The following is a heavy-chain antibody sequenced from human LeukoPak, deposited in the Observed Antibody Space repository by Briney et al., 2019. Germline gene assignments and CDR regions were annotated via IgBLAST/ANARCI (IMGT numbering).Heavy chain of an antibody. CDR3: ARRHTYYYGSGSYEGYFDY. CDR1: GGSISSYY. Sequence: SETLSLTCIVSGGSISSYYWSWIRQPPGKGLEWIGYIYTSGSTNYNPSLKSRVTISVDTSKNQFSLKLSSVTAADTAVYYCARRHTYYYGSGSYEGYFDYWGQGTLVTVSS. D-gene: IGHD3-10*01. CDR2: IYTSGST. V-gene: IGHV4-4*09. J-gene: IGHJ4*02.